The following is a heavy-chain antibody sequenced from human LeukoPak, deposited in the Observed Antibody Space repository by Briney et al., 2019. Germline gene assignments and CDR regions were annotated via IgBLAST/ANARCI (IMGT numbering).Heavy chain of an antibody. J-gene: IGHJ6*02. Sequence: ASVKVSCKASGCTFTSYDINWVRQATGQGLEWMGWMNPNSGNTGYAQKFQGRVTMTRNTSISTAYMELSSLRSEDTAVYYCATSVVRGYYDFWSGYYKYGMDVWGQGTTVTVSS. CDR1: GCTFTSYD. CDR3: ATSVVRGYYDFWSGYYKYGMDV. D-gene: IGHD3-3*01. V-gene: IGHV1-8*01. CDR2: MNPNSGNT.